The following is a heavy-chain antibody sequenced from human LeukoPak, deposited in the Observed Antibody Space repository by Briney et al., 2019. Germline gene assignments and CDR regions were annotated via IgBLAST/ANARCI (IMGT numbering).Heavy chain of an antibody. J-gene: IGHJ3*02. Sequence: GGSLRLSCAASRFTFSSYWMSWVRQARGKGLEWVANIKQDGSEKYYVDSVKGRFTISRDNARNSLYLQMNSLRAEDTAVYYCARVIMNDSSGYYNDAFDIWGQGTVVTVSS. CDR2: IKQDGSEK. CDR3: ARVIMNDSSGYYNDAFDI. D-gene: IGHD3-22*01. CDR1: RFTFSSYW. V-gene: IGHV3-7*01.